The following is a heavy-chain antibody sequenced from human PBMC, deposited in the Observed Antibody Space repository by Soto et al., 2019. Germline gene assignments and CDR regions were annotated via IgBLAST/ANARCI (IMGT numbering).Heavy chain of an antibody. J-gene: IGHJ5*02. Sequence: SHTCGVSDYSSSSGYYWGWIRKPPGKGREGMGIIYHGGSTYYNPSLNSRVTLSIDMTNNHVSLILNSVTAADTAVYYCARVGPWVPYYYDSSPYTFENWFDPWGQGTLVPVSS. CDR2: IYHGGST. V-gene: IGHV4-38-2*01. D-gene: IGHD3-22*01. CDR1: DYSSSSGYY. CDR3: ARVGPWVPYYYDSSPYTFENWFDP.